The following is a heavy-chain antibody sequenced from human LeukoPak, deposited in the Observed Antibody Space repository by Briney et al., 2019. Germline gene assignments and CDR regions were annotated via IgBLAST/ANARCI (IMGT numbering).Heavy chain of an antibody. V-gene: IGHV4-34*01. J-gene: IGHJ4*02. D-gene: IGHD3-22*01. CDR3: ARYSGLLLRIVRQEV. Sequence: SETLSLTCAVYGGSFSGYYWSWIRQPPGKGLEWIGSIYYSGSTYYNPSLKSRVTISVDTSKNQFSLKLSSVTAADTAVYYCARYSGLLLRIVRQEVWGQGTLVTVSS. CDR2: IYYSGST. CDR1: GGSFSGYY.